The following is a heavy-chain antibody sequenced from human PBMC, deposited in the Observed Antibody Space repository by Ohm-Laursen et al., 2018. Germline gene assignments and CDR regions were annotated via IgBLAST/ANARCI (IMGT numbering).Heavy chain of an antibody. D-gene: IGHD5-18*01. J-gene: IGHJ3*02. CDR1: GFTFSSYA. Sequence: SLRLSCAASGFTFSSYAMTWVRQAPGKGLEWVSRISGSGDSTYYADSVKGRFTISRDNSKTTLFLQMNGLRAEDTAVYYCSKGGAYTYGYDAFDIWGQGTMVTVSS. V-gene: IGHV3-23*01. CDR2: ISGSGDST. CDR3: SKGGAYTYGYDAFDI.